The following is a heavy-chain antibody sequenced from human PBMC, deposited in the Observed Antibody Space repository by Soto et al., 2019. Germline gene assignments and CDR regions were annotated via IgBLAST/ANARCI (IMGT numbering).Heavy chain of an antibody. CDR2: IYWDDDK. D-gene: IGHD3-3*01. CDR1: GFSLTTSGVG. J-gene: IGHJ4*02. V-gene: IGHV2-5*02. Sequence: QITLNESGPTVVKPAETLTLTCTFSGFSLTTSGVGVGWIRQSPGKAPEWLALIYWDDDKRYSASLKSRLTIPKDTSKNQVGLTMASVDAADTATYYCAHRILRTVFGLVTTTAIYFDFWGQGTPVVVSS. CDR3: AHRILRTVFGLVTTTAIYFDF.